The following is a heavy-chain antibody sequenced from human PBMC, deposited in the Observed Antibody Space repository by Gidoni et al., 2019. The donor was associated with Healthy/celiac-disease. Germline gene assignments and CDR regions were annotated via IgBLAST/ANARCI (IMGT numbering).Heavy chain of an antibody. D-gene: IGHD3-9*01. CDR1: GGSISSYS. CDR2: IYYSGST. Sequence: QVQRQESGRGLGKPSETQSLTCTVSGGSISSYSWSWIRQPPWKGLEVFGCIYYSGSTHYNPPLKSRVTISVDTSKLQFSLTLSSVTAADTSVYYCARDHYDIWPGEHCFDYWGQGTLVTVS. V-gene: IGHV4-59*01. J-gene: IGHJ4*02. CDR3: ARDHYDIWPGEHCFDY.